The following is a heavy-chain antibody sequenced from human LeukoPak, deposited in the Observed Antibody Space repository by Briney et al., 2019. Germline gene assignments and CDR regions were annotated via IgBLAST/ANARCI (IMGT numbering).Heavy chain of an antibody. V-gene: IGHV4-38-2*02. CDR2: IYYSGST. J-gene: IGHJ5*02. D-gene: IGHD4-23*01. CDR1: GYSISSGYF. CDR3: ARPYLRGTVVNNWFDP. Sequence: SETLSLTCSISGYSISSGYFWGWIRQPPGKGLEWIGSIYYSGSTYYNPSLKSRVTISVDTSKNQFSLKLSSVTAADTAVYYCARPYLRGTVVNNWFDPWGQGTLVTVSS.